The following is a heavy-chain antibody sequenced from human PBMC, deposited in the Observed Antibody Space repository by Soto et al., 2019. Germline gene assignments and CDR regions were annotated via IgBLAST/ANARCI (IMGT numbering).Heavy chain of an antibody. CDR1: GGTFSSYT. J-gene: IGHJ6*03. CDR3: AREANWNYYWSGYYYYMDV. CDR2: IIPILGIA. D-gene: IGHD1-7*01. Sequence: QVQLVQSGAEVKKPGSSVKVSCKASGGTFSSYTISWVRQAPGQGLEWMGRIIPILGIANYAQKFQGRVTITADKTTSTADMELSSLRSEDTAVYYCAREANWNYYWSGYYYYMDVWGKGTTVTVSS. V-gene: IGHV1-69*08.